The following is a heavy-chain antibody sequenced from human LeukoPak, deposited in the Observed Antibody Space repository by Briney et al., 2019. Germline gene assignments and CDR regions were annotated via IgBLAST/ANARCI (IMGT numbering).Heavy chain of an antibody. CDR3: ARVRRYCSGGSCYSSWFDP. CDR1: GGSISSYY. Sequence: SETLSLTCTVPGGSISSYYWSWIRQPPGKGLEWIGYIYYSGSTNYNPSLKSRVAISVDTSKNQFSLKLSSVTAADTAVYYCARVRRYCSGGSCYSSWFDPWGQGTLVTVSS. D-gene: IGHD2-15*01. J-gene: IGHJ5*02. V-gene: IGHV4-59*01. CDR2: IYYSGST.